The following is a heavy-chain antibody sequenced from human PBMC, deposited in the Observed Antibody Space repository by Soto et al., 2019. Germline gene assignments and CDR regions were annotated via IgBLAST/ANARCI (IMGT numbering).Heavy chain of an antibody. V-gene: IGHV1-69*06. J-gene: IGHJ6*02. CDR1: GGTFSSYA. D-gene: IGHD3-10*01. CDR2: IIPIFGTA. CDR3: ARGAGVLRYYGMDG. Sequence: QVQLVQSGAEVKKPGSSVKVSCKASGGTFSSYAISWVRQAPGQGLEWMGWIIPIFGTANYAQKFQGRVTITADKSPSTASMELSSLRSEDRAVYYCARGAGVLRYYGMDGWGQGTTVTVSS.